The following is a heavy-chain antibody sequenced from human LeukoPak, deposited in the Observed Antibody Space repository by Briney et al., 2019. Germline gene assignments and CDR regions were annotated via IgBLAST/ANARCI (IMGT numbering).Heavy chain of an antibody. D-gene: IGHD3-10*01. V-gene: IGHV3-20*04. CDR2: INWNGGST. Sequence: RSGGSLRLSCAASGFTFDDYGMSWVRQAPGKGLEWVSGINWNGGSTGYADSVKGRFTISRDNAKNSLYLQMNSLRAEDTALYYCARTGVTMVRGYYYYMDVWGKGTTVTVSS. J-gene: IGHJ6*03. CDR1: GFTFDDYG. CDR3: ARTGVTMVRGYYYYMDV.